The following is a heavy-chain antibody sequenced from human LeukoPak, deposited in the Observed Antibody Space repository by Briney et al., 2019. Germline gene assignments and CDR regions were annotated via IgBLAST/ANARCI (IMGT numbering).Heavy chain of an antibody. CDR3: AREPYGDYVRGYYFDY. V-gene: IGHV3-20*04. Sequence: GGSLRLSCAASGFTFSSYWMSWVRHAPGNGLESVSGINWNGGSTGYADSVKGRFTISRDNAKNSLYLQMNSLRAEDTAVYYCAREPYGDYVRGYYFDYWGQGTLVTVSS. CDR1: GFTFSSYW. D-gene: IGHD4-17*01. J-gene: IGHJ4*02. CDR2: INWNGGST.